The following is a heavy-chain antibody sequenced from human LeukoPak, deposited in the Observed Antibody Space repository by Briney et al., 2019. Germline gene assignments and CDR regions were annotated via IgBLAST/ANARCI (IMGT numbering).Heavy chain of an antibody. CDR3: ARVIRGGNSDGAFDI. CDR2: IYYSGST. D-gene: IGHD4-23*01. V-gene: IGHV4-31*03. Sequence: SKILSLTCTVSGGSISSGGYYWSWIRQHPGKGLEWIGYIYYSGSTYYNPSLKSRVTISVDTSKNQFSLKLSSVTAADTAVYYCARVIRGGNSDGAFDIWGQGTMVTVSS. CDR1: GGSISSGGYY. J-gene: IGHJ3*02.